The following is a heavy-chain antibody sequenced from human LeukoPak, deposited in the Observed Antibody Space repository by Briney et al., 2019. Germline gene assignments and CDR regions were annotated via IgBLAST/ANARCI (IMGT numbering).Heavy chain of an antibody. CDR2: IYYNGRA. J-gene: IGHJ4*02. V-gene: IGHV4-61*05. CDR3: VRGSGSWGPFDY. CDR1: GASITRSTYY. D-gene: IGHD6-13*01. Sequence: SETLSLTCTVSGASITRSTYYWGWIRQPPGKGLEWIGYIYYNGRANYNPSLESRVTISVDTSKNRFSLKVTSVTAADTAMYYCVRGSGSWGPFDYLGQGTLVFVSS.